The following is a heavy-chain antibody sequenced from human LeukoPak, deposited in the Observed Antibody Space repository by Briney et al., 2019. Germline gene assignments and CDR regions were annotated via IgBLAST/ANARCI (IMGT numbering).Heavy chain of an antibody. CDR1: GGSISSYY. CDR3: AKDWAVTTFWYFDL. Sequence: SETLSLTCTVSGGSISSYYWSWIRQPAGKGLEWIGRIYTSGSTNYNPSLKSRVTTSVDTSKNQFSLKLSSVTAADTAVYYCAKDWAVTTFWYFDLWGRGTLVTVSS. J-gene: IGHJ2*01. CDR2: IYTSGST. V-gene: IGHV4-4*07. D-gene: IGHD4-17*01.